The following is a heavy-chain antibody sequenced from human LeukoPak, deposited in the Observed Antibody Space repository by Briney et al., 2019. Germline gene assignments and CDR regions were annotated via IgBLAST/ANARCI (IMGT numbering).Heavy chain of an antibody. J-gene: IGHJ6*03. CDR2: MNPKSGNT. CDR1: EYTFINFD. Sequence: ASVTVSCKPSEYTFINFDVTWVRQATGQGLEWMGWMNPKSGNTLYAQKLQGRVTMTRNTSISTAYMELSSLRFEDTAVYYCARFLKTPVNRGGPANYYMDVWGKGTTVTVSS. V-gene: IGHV1-8*01. CDR3: ARFLKTPVNRGGPANYYMDV. D-gene: IGHD3-10*01.